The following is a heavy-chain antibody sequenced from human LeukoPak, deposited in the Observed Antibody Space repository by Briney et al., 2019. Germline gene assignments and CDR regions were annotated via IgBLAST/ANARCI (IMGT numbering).Heavy chain of an antibody. CDR1: GASIRNKF. CDR3: ARDTSGYYGGYEH. J-gene: IGHJ4*02. CDR2: ISYTGTT. V-gene: IGHV4-59*01. Sequence: SETLSLTCDVSGASIRNKFWSWLRHPPGKALEWIGYISYTGTTNYNPSLQSRVTISVDTSKNQLSLKLTSMTAADTAVYYCARDTSGYYGGYEHWGQGTLVTVSS. D-gene: IGHD3-3*01.